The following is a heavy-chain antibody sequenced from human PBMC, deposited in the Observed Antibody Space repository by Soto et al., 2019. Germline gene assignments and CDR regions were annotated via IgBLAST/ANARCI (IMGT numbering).Heavy chain of an antibody. CDR2: INHSGNT. Sequence: QVQLQLWGAGLLKPSESLSLTCAVYGGSFSDFYWTWIRQLPGKGLEWIGEINHSGNTNYNPSLKSRVAISVDTSKNQFSLSLGSVTAADTAVYYCGPRGAVADPRGYWGQGTLVTVSS. J-gene: IGHJ4*02. CDR3: GPRGAVADPRGY. D-gene: IGHD6-19*01. V-gene: IGHV4-34*01. CDR1: GGSFSDFY.